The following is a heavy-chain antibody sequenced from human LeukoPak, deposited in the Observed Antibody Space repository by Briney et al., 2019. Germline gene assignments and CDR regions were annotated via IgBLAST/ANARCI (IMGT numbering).Heavy chain of an antibody. Sequence: PAGGSLRLSCAASGFTFSSYAMSWVRQAPGRGLEWVSAISGSGGSTYYADSVKGRFTISRDNSENTLYLQMNSLRAEDTAVYYCAKSPGYGDYLFDYWGQGTLVTVSS. CDR1: GFTFSSYA. D-gene: IGHD4-17*01. CDR2: ISGSGGST. V-gene: IGHV3-23*01. CDR3: AKSPGYGDYLFDY. J-gene: IGHJ4*02.